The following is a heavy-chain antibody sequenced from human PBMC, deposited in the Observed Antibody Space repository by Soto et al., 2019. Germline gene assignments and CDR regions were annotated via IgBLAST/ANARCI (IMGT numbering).Heavy chain of an antibody. J-gene: IGHJ6*02. CDR1: GYSFTSYW. CDR2: IDPSDSYT. CDR3: EGNSVHYYYYYGMDV. V-gene: IGHV5-10-1*01. Sequence: GESLKISCKGSGYSFTSYWISWVRQMPGKGLEWMGRIDPSDSYTNYSPSFQGHVTISADKSISTAYLQWSSLKASDTAMYYCEGNSVHYYYYYGMDVWGQGTTVTVSS. D-gene: IGHD1-1*01.